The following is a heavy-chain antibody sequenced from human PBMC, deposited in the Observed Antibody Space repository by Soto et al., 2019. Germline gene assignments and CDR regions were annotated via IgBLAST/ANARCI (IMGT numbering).Heavy chain of an antibody. Sequence: QVQLVESGGVVVQPGRSLRLSCAASGFTFSSHGMHWVRQAPGKGLEWVAVIYYDGSNEYYADSVKGRFTISRDNSKNTLYLKMNSLRVEDTAVYYCARDYSSTSYGFDSWGQGTLVTVSS. CDR1: GFTFSSHG. V-gene: IGHV3-33*01. CDR2: IYYDGSNE. CDR3: ARDYSSTSYGFDS. D-gene: IGHD6-13*01. J-gene: IGHJ4*02.